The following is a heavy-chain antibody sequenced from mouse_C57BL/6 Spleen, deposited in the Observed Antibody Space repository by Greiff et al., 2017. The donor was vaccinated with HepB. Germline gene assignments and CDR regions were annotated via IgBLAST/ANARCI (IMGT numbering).Heavy chain of an antibody. Sequence: EVHLVESGGGLVQPGGSMKLSCAASGFTFSDAWMDWVRQSPEKGLEWVAEIRNKANNHATYYAESVKGRFTISRDDSKSSVYLQMNSLRAEDTGIYYCVYYGSSPYWYFDVWGTGTTVTVSS. CDR2: IRNKANNHAT. J-gene: IGHJ1*03. CDR1: GFTFSDAW. D-gene: IGHD1-1*01. V-gene: IGHV6-6*01. CDR3: VYYGSSPYWYFDV.